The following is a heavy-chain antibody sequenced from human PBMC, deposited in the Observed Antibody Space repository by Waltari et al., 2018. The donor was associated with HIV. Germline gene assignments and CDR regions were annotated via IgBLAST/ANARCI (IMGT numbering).Heavy chain of an antibody. CDR2: INQSGNT. Sequence: QVQLQQWGAGLLKPSETLSLTCSVYGGSFSGYFWTWIRQAPGKGLGWIGEINQSGNTRYNPSLKSRVTTSIDTSKNQFSLRLNSVTAADTAVYYCARVFGGGHFDYWGRGTLVTVS. CDR3: ARVFGGGHFDY. J-gene: IGHJ4*02. D-gene: IGHD3-10*01. V-gene: IGHV4-34*01. CDR1: GGSFSGYF.